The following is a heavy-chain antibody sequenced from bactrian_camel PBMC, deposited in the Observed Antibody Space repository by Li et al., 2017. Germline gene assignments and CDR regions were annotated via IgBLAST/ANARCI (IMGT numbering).Heavy chain of an antibody. D-gene: IGHD3*01. Sequence: HVQLVESGGDSVQGGGSLKLSCTYSGSRTYSEYHMGWFRQAPGKEREGVARIYTGTGKIVYADSVKGRFILSKETTKSTSPYSQIPSTVYLQMNSLTPEDTAMYYCAAGVNWYPGLVHADYAYWGQGTQVTVS. CDR3: AAGVNWYPGLVHADYAY. J-gene: IGHJ4*01. CDR2: IYTGTGKI. V-gene: IGHV3S63*01. CDR1: GSRTYSEYH.